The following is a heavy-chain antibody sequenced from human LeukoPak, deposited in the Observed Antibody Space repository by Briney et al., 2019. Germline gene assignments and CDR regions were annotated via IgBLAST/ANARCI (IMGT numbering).Heavy chain of an antibody. CDR1: GFTFSSYS. CDR3: ARDGYKHHT. V-gene: IGHV3-21*01. J-gene: IGHJ5*02. CDR2: ISTSSSYI. D-gene: IGHD5-24*01. Sequence: PGGSLRLSCAASGFTFSSYSMNWVRQAPGKGLEWVSSISTSSSYIYYADSVKSRFTISRDNAKNSLYLQMNRLRAEDTAVYYCARDGYKHHTWGQGTLVTVSS.